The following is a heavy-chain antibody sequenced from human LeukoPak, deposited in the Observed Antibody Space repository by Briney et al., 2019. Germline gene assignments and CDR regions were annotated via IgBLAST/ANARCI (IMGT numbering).Heavy chain of an antibody. CDR2: INTNTGNP. CDR3: ARGDQNDFWSGYYSHYYYMDV. Sequence: GASVKVSCKASGYTFTSYAMNWVRQAPGQGLEWMGWINTNTGNPTYAQGFTGRFVFSLDTSVSTAYLQISSLKAEDTAVYYCARGDQNDFWSGYYSHYYYMDVWGKGTTVTVSS. CDR1: GYTFTSYA. V-gene: IGHV7-4-1*02. D-gene: IGHD3-3*01. J-gene: IGHJ6*03.